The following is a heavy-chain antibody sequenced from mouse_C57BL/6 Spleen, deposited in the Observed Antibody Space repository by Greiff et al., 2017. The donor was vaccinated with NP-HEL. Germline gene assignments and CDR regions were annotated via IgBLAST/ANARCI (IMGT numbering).Heavy chain of an antibody. CDR1: GYTFTDYN. Sequence: EVQRVESGPELVKPGASVKIPCKASGYTFTDYNMDWVKQSHGKSLEWIGDINPNNGGTIYNQKFKGKATLTVDKSSSTAYMELRSLTSEDTAVYYCARGYYGSSFYFDYWGQGTTLTVSS. CDR2: INPNNGGT. D-gene: IGHD1-1*01. V-gene: IGHV1-18*01. J-gene: IGHJ2*01. CDR3: ARGYYGSSFYFDY.